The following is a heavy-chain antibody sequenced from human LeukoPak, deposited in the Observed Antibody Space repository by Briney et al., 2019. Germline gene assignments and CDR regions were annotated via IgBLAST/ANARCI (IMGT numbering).Heavy chain of an antibody. V-gene: IGHV4-39*07. Sequence: SETLSLTCTVSGGSISSSSYYWGWIRQPPGKGLEWIGSIYYSGSTYYNPSLMSRVTISVDTSKNQFSLKLSSVTAADTAVYYCARVIVVVTQPLGWFDPWGQGTPVTVSS. CDR2: IYYSGST. D-gene: IGHD2-21*02. J-gene: IGHJ5*02. CDR1: GGSISSSSYY. CDR3: ARVIVVVTQPLGWFDP.